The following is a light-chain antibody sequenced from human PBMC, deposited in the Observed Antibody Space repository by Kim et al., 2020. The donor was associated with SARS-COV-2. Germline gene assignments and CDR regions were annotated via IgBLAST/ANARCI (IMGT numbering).Light chain of an antibody. V-gene: IGLV1-40*01. CDR1: SSNIGAGSD. CDR3: QSYDSSLSAPYV. CDR2: GDG. J-gene: IGLJ1*01. Sequence: QSVLTQPPSVSGAPGQWVTISCTGSSSNIGAGSDVHWYQHLPGTAPKVLIYGDGNRPSGVPDRFSVSKSGTSASLAITGLQAEDEADYYCQSYDSSLSAPYVFGTGTKVTVL.